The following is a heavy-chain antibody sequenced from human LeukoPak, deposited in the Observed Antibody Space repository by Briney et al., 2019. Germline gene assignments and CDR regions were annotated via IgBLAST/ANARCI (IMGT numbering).Heavy chain of an antibody. CDR2: IIPIFGTA. Sequence: SVKVSCKASGGTFSSYAISWVRQAPGQGLEWMGGIIPIFGTANYAQKFQGRVTITADESTSTAYMELSSLRSEDSAVYYCARDQGQLLYTDYYFDYWGQGTLVTVSS. CDR1: GGTFSSYA. D-gene: IGHD1-26*01. V-gene: IGHV1-69*13. J-gene: IGHJ4*02. CDR3: ARDQGQLLYTDYYFDY.